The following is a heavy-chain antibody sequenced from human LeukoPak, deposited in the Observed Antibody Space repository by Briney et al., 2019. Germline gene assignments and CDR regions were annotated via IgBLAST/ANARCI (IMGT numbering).Heavy chain of an antibody. CDR3: ATHALRRCSSTSCYNNFDY. CDR1: GGTFSSYA. J-gene: IGHJ4*02. Sequence: ASVKVSCKASGGTFSSYAISWVRQAPGQGLEWMGRIIPILGIANYAQKFQGRVTITADKSTSTAYMELSSLRSEDTAVYYCATHALRRCSSTSCYNNFDYWGQGTLVTVSS. V-gene: IGHV1-69*04. CDR2: IIPILGIA. D-gene: IGHD2-2*02.